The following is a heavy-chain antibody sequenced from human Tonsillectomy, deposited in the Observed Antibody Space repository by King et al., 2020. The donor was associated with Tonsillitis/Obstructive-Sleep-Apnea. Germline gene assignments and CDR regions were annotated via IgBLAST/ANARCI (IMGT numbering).Heavy chain of an antibody. CDR1: GFTFSDYY. J-gene: IGHJ6*03. CDR2: ISRGGSSK. D-gene: IGHD2-21*01. V-gene: IGHV3-11*01. Sequence: VQLVESGGGLVRPGGSLRLSCAASGFTFSDYYMSWIRQAPGKGLEWISYISRGGSSKFYADSVEGRFTISRDNARNSLYLQMISLGAEDTAVYYCARGIHSSYYYMDVWGKGTTVTVSS. CDR3: ARGIHSSYYYMDV.